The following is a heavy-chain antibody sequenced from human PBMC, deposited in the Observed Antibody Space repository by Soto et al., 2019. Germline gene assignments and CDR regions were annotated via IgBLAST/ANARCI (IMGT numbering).Heavy chain of an antibody. D-gene: IGHD2-2*01. J-gene: IGHJ4*02. CDR2: ISGSSLNT. CDR3: ARETVPAAFISIDY. V-gene: IGHV3-23*01. CDR1: GFTFINYA. Sequence: EVQLLESGGDLIQPGGSLRLSCAASGFTFINYAMSWVRQAPGKGLEWVSAISGSSLNTYYADSVKSRFTISRDNSRNTLYLQMNSRRAEDPAVYYCARETVPAAFISIDYWGQGTLVTVSS.